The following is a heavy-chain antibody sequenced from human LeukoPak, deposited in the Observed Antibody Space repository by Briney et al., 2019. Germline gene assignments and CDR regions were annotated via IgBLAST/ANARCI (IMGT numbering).Heavy chain of an antibody. Sequence: PGGSLRLSCAASGFTFSSYDMHWVRQATGKGLECVSAIGTAGDTYYPGSVKGRFTISRENAKNSLYLQMNSLRAGDTAVYYCARASPYCSSTSCYNFDYWGQGTLVTVSS. D-gene: IGHD2-2*02. V-gene: IGHV3-13*01. J-gene: IGHJ4*02. CDR2: IGTAGDT. CDR1: GFTFSSYD. CDR3: ARASPYCSSTSCYNFDY.